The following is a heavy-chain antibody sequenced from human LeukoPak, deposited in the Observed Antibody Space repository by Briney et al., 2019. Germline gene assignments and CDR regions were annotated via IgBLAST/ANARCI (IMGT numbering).Heavy chain of an antibody. J-gene: IGHJ3*02. CDR2: IYPGDSDT. D-gene: IGHD3-22*01. Sequence: GESLKISCNGSGYSFTSYWIGWVRQMPGKGLEWMGIIYPGDSDTRYSPSFQGQVTISADKSISTAYLQWSSLKASDTAMYYCARQCYYDSSGYRPHDAFDIWGQGTIVTVSS. CDR3: ARQCYYDSSGYRPHDAFDI. CDR1: GYSFTSYW. V-gene: IGHV5-51*01.